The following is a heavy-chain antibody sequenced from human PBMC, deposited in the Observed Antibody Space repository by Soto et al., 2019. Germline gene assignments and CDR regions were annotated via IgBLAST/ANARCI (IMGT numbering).Heavy chain of an antibody. CDR1: GFTFSNYA. D-gene: IGHD6-13*01. CDR2: ISGGGGTT. V-gene: IGHV3-23*01. Sequence: EVQLLESGGGLVQPGGSLRLSCAASGFTFSNYAINWVRQAPGKGLEWVATISGGGGTTYYADSMKGRFTIASDNSKNTLFLQMNILRADDTAVYYCERPSILAAGTYWGQGTLVTVSS. CDR3: ERPSILAAGTY. J-gene: IGHJ4*02.